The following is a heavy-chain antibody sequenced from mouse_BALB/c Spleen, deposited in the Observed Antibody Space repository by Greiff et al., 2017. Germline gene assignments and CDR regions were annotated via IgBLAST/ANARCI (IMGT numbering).Heavy chain of an antibody. D-gene: IGHD4-1*01. CDR3: ARRLGVGDYFDY. Sequence: EVKLMESGPELVKPGASVKISCKASGYTFTDYNMHWVKQSHGKSLEWIGYIYPYNGGTGYNQKFKSKATLTVDNSSSTAYMELRSLTSEDSAVYYCARRLGVGDYFDYWGQGTTLTVSS. V-gene: IGHV1S29*02. CDR1: GYTFTDYN. J-gene: IGHJ2*01. CDR2: IYPYNGGT.